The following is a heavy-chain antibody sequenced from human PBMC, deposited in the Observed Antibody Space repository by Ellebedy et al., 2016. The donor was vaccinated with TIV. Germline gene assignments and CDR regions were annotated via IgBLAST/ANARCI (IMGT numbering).Heavy chain of an antibody. CDR1: GFDLREYA. CDR3: AKGTYYDRRDYPLEH. J-gene: IGHJ1*01. V-gene: IGHV3-9*01. CDR2: INYNCGDI. D-gene: IGHD3-22*01. Sequence: GGSLRLXCATSGFDLREYAMHWVRQAPGKGLEWVSGINYNCGDIDYADSVKGRFTISRDHAKNSVYLQMNSLRVEDTALYYCAKGTYYDRRDYPLEHWGHGTLVTVSS.